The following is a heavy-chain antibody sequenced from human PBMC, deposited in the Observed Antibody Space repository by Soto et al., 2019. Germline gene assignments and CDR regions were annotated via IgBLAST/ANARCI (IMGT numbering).Heavy chain of an antibody. Sequence: QVQLQESAPGLVKPSETLSITCTVSGGSISSYCWSWIRQPPGKGMEWIGYIYYNGSTNYNPSLRSRVTISVDTSKNQFSLKLSSVTAADTAVYYCARDRPARASGYPLSPPYYYYVMDVWGQGTTVTVSS. CDR2: IYYNGST. CDR1: GGSISSYC. J-gene: IGHJ6*02. D-gene: IGHD5-12*01. V-gene: IGHV4-59*01. CDR3: ARDRPARASGYPLSPPYYYYVMDV.